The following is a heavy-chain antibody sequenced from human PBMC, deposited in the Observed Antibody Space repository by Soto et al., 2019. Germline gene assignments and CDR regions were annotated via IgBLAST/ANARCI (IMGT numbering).Heavy chain of an antibody. V-gene: IGHV4-31*03. CDR1: GGSISSGGYY. J-gene: IGHJ4*02. D-gene: IGHD5-12*01. CDR3: ARDSSRSGYDQFDY. Sequence: QVQLQESGPGLVKPSQTLSLTCTVSGGSISSGGYYWSWIRQHPGKGLEWIGYIYYSGSTYYNPSLKSRVTISVDTSKNQVSLKLSSVTAADTAVYYCARDSSRSGYDQFDYWGQGTLVTVSS. CDR2: IYYSGST.